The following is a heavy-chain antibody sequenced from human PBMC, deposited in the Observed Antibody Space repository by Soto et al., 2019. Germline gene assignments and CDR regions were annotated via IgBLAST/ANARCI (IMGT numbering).Heavy chain of an antibody. V-gene: IGHV4-61*01. CDR1: GGSVRSVNQY. Sequence: PSETLSLTCTVSGGSVRSVNQYWNWIRQPPGKGLEWIGYISYSGSTKYNPSLKSRITISRDTSKNQFSLKMSSVTAADTAVYYCARDLVVPAGTYYYAMHVCCPATTVTVFS. D-gene: IGHD2-2*01. CDR3: ARDLVVPAGTYYYAMHV. J-gene: IGHJ6*02. CDR2: ISYSGST.